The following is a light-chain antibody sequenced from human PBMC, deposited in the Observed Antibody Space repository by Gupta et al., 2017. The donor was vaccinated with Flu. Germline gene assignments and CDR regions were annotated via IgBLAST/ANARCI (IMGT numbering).Light chain of an antibody. V-gene: IGKV1-39*01. CDR2: AAS. CDR3: QQSYSIPII. J-gene: IGKJ5*01. Sequence: DMEMTQSPPSLSVSVGDRVTITCRASQSISIYLNWYQQKPGKPPKLLIYAASSLQSGVPSRVSGSGSGTDFSLTISSLQPADSTTYYCQQSYSIPIIFGQGPRLEIK. CDR1: QSISIY.